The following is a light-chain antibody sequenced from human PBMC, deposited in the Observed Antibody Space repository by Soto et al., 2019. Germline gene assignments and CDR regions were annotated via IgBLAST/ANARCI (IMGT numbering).Light chain of an antibody. CDR2: GAS. Sequence: EIVLTQSPGTLSLSPGERVTLSFRASQSVSSNLAWYQQKPGQTPRLLIYGASTRATGVPARFSGSGSGTEFTLTIDSLQSEDFAVYSCQQYYNWPRTFGQGTKVDIK. CDR3: QQYYNWPRT. V-gene: IGKV3-15*01. J-gene: IGKJ1*01. CDR1: QSVSSN.